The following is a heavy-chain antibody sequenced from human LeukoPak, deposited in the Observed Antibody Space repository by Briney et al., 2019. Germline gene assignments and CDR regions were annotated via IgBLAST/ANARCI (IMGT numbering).Heavy chain of an antibody. Sequence: SVKVSCKAFGGTFSSYTISWVRQAPGQGLEWMGRVIPILGIANYAQKFQGRVTITADKSTSTAYMELSSLRSEDTAVYYCATGSGPLFDYWGQGTLVTVSS. V-gene: IGHV1-69*02. D-gene: IGHD1-1*01. CDR3: ATGSGPLFDY. J-gene: IGHJ4*02. CDR2: VIPILGIA. CDR1: GGTFSSYT.